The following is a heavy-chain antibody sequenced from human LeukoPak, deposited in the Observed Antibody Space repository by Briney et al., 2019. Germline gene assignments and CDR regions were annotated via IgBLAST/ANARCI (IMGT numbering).Heavy chain of an antibody. Sequence: GASVKVSCKASGYMFTAYGISWVRQAPGQGLEWMGWISAYNGNTNYARKLQGRVTMTTDTSTSTAYMELRSLRSDDTAVYYCARVGRGSGSFYYFDYWGQGTLLTVSS. CDR3: ARVGRGSGSFYYFDY. CDR2: ISAYNGNT. CDR1: GYMFTAYG. D-gene: IGHD1-26*01. J-gene: IGHJ4*02. V-gene: IGHV1-18*01.